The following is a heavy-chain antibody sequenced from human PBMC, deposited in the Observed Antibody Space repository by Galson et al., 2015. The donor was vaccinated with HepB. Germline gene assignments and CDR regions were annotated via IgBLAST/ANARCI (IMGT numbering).Heavy chain of an antibody. Sequence: SVKVSCKASGYSFTTYAMHWVRQAPGQRLEWMGWINTDNGNTKYPQKFQGRVTITRDTSASTDYMELSGLRSEDTAVYYCARGSCSGWFFSFNYWGQGTLVTVSS. V-gene: IGHV1-3*04. CDR1: GYSFTTYA. CDR3: ARGSCSGWFFSFNY. D-gene: IGHD6-19*01. J-gene: IGHJ4*02. CDR2: INTDNGNT.